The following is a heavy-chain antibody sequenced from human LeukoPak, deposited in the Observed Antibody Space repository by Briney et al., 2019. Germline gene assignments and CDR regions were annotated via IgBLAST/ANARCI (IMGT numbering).Heavy chain of an antibody. CDR1: GFPFSDYY. V-gene: IGHV3-11*01. Sequence: GGSLRLSRAASGFPFSDYYMSWIRQAPGKGLEWVSYISSSGTTIYYADSVKGRFTISRDNAKNSLYLQMNSLRAEDTAVYYCARDLHYYDSIGYGHWGQGTLVTVSS. D-gene: IGHD3-22*01. CDR3: ARDLHYYDSIGYGH. J-gene: IGHJ4*02. CDR2: ISSSGTTI.